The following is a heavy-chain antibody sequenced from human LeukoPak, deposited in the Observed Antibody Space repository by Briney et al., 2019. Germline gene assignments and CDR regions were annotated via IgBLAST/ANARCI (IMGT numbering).Heavy chain of an antibody. CDR2: ISAYNGNT. CDR3: ASSPYDILTGYYNEMDV. J-gene: IGHJ6*04. V-gene: IGHV1-18*01. D-gene: IGHD3-9*01. CDR1: GYTFTGYG. Sequence: ASVKVSCKASGYTFTGYGISWVRQAPGQGLEWMGWISAYNGNTNYAQKLQGRVTMTTDTSTSTAYMELRSLRSDDTAVYYCASSPYDILTGYYNEMDVWGKGTTVTVSS.